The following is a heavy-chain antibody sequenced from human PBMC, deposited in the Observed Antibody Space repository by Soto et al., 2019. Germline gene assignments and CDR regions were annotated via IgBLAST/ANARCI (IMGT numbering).Heavy chain of an antibody. Sequence: ASVKVSCKASGYTFTSYDINWVRQATGQGLEWMGWMNPNSGNTGYAQKFQGRVTMTRNTSISTAYMELSSLRSEDTAVYYCARGGSSIVVVPAACDYWGQGTLVTVSS. J-gene: IGHJ4*02. D-gene: IGHD2-2*01. CDR1: GYTFTSYD. CDR3: ARGGSSIVVVPAACDY. CDR2: MNPNSGNT. V-gene: IGHV1-8*01.